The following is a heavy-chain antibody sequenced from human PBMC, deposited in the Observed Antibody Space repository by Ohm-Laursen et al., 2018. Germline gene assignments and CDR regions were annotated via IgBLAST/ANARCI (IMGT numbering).Heavy chain of an antibody. CDR3: VRTLGGSSWAHFDN. CDR1: GFTFSSYA. Sequence: SLRLSCAASGFTFSSYAMSWVRQAPGKGLEWVGRTRNKANSYSTEYAASVKGRFTISRDGSENSLYLQMNALKSEDTAVYYCVRTLGGSSWAHFDNWGQGTLVTVSS. D-gene: IGHD6-13*01. J-gene: IGHJ4*02. V-gene: IGHV3-72*01. CDR2: TRNKANSYST.